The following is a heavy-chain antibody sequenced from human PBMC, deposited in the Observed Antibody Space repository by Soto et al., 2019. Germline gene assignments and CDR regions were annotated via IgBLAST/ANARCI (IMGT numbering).Heavy chain of an antibody. J-gene: IGHJ3*02. V-gene: IGHV4-4*02. Sequence: SETLSLTCAVSGDSISSFNWWSWVRQSPGKGLEWIGEIHHTGVTNYNPSLKGRFTISRDNAKNSLYLQMNSLRAEDTAVYYCARDHVDYDILTGYYIDGNPTFDIWGQGTMVTVSS. CDR3: ARDHVDYDILTGYYIDGNPTFDI. D-gene: IGHD3-9*01. CDR1: GDSISSFNW. CDR2: IHHTGVT.